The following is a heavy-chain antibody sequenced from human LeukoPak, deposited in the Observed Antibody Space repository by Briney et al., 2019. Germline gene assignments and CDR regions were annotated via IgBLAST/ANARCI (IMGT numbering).Heavy chain of an antibody. Sequence: SETLSLTCTVSGGSISSYYWSWIRQPPGKGLEWIGYIYYSGSTNYNPSLKSRVTISVDTSKNQFSLKLSSVTAADTAVYYCARGRYYGSGPYYFDYWGQGTLVTVSS. CDR3: ARGRYYGSGPYYFDY. V-gene: IGHV4-59*01. CDR1: GGSISSYY. J-gene: IGHJ4*02. CDR2: IYYSGST. D-gene: IGHD3-10*01.